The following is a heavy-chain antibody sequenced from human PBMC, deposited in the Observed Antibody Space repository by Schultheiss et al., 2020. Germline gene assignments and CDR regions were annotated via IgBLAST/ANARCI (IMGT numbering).Heavy chain of an antibody. D-gene: IGHD1-26*01. V-gene: IGHV3-74*01. CDR3: AKQSIELPGDAFDI. Sequence: GGSLRLSCAASGFTFSSYWMYWVRQAPGKGLVWVSRINSDGSSTSYADSVKGRFTISRDNSKNTLYLQMNSLRAEDTAVYYCAKQSIELPGDAFDIWGQGTMVTVSS. CDR1: GFTFSSYW. J-gene: IGHJ3*02. CDR2: INSDGSST.